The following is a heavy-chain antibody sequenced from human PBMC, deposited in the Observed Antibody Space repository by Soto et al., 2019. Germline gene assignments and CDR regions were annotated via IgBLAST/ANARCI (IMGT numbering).Heavy chain of an antibody. CDR2: LLRPGRST. CDR3: AKDAIANDGIWLMDS. V-gene: IGHV3-23*01. CDR1: GFMFSDYA. J-gene: IGHJ5*02. D-gene: IGHD3-16*01. Sequence: SLRLSCAASGFMFSDYAMTWARQAPGKELEWVSGLLRPGRSTYYADSVKGRFTISGDTSANTVYLQMDSLRAGDTAVYYCAKDAIANDGIWLMDSWGQGTVVTVSS.